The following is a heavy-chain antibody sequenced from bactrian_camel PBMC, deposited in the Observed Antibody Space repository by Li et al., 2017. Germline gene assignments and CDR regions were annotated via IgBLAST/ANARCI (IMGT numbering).Heavy chain of an antibody. Sequence: HVQLVESGGGSVQAGGSLRLSCDVSGYLYSTICMAWFRQAPVKEREGVAAIYSGRNITNYADSVKGRFTISQDNTNTKLYLETNSLKSEDTAIYYCATGAFGTSIASDISRRGTQVTVS. CDR2: IYSGRNIT. J-gene: IGHJ4*01. V-gene: IGHV3S1*01. D-gene: IGHD1*01. CDR1: GYLYSTIC.